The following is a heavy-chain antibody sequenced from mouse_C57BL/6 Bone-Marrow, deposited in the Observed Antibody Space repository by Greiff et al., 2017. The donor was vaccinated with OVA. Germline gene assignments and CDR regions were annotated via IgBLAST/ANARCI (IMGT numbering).Heavy chain of an antibody. Sequence: EVKLMESGGGLVQPGGSMKLSCAASGFTFSDAWMDWVRQSPEKGLEWVAEIRNKANNHATYYAESVKGRFTISRDASKSSVYLQMNSVRAEDTGIYDCTRRDGYYDYFDYWGQGTTLTVSS. CDR2: IRNKANNHAT. CDR3: TRRDGYYDYFDY. V-gene: IGHV6-6*01. D-gene: IGHD2-3*01. CDR1: GFTFSDAW. J-gene: IGHJ2*01.